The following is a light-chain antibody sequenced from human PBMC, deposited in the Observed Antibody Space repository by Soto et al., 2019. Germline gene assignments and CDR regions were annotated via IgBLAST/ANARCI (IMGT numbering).Light chain of an antibody. CDR3: QQYGSSIT. J-gene: IGKJ5*01. Sequence: EIVLTHSPGTLSLSPGEIATLSCRASQSVSSSYLAWYQQKPGQAPRLLIYGASSRATGIPDRFSGSGSGTDFTLTISRLEPEDFAVYYCQQYGSSITFGQGTRLEIK. CDR2: GAS. V-gene: IGKV3-20*01. CDR1: QSVSSSY.